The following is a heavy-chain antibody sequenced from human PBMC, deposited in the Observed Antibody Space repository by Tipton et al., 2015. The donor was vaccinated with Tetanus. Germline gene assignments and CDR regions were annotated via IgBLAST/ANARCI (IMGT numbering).Heavy chain of an antibody. CDR1: GGTFSSYA. J-gene: IGHJ3*02. CDR2: IIPIFGTA. V-gene: IGHV1-69*01. Sequence: QVQLVQSGAEVKKPGSSVKVSCKASGGTFSSYAISWVRQAPGQGLEWMGGIIPIFGTANYAQKFPGRVTITADESTSTAYMELSSLRSEDTTVYYCARVSREGPELELDAFDIWGQGTMVTVSS. D-gene: IGHD1-7*01. CDR3: ARVSREGPELELDAFDI.